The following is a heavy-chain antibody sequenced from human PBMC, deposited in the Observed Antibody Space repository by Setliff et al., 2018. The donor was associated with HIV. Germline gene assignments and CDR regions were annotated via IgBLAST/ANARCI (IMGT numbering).Heavy chain of an antibody. CDR2: IYYSGST. D-gene: IGHD3-10*01. V-gene: IGHV4-39*07. CDR3: ARAIRLLSRGSGSHHAFDI. Sequence: KPSETLSLTCTVSGGSISSSSYYWGWIRQPPGKGLEWIGSIYYSGSTYYSPSLKSRVTISVDTSKNQFSLKLSSVTAADTAVYYCARAIRLLSRGSGSHHAFDIWGQGTMVTVSS. CDR1: GGSISSSSYY. J-gene: IGHJ3*02.